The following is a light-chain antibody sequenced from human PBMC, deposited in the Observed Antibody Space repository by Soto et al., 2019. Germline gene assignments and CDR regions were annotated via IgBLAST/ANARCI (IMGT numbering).Light chain of an antibody. CDR1: SSDVGGYNY. Sequence: QSVLTQPASVSGSPGQSITISCTGTSSDVGGYNYVSWYQQHPGKAPKLMIYEVSNRPSGVSNRFSGSKSGNTASLTISGLQAEDEADHYCSSYTSSSPYVFGTGTKSPS. CDR2: EVS. CDR3: SSYTSSSPYV. V-gene: IGLV2-14*01. J-gene: IGLJ1*01.